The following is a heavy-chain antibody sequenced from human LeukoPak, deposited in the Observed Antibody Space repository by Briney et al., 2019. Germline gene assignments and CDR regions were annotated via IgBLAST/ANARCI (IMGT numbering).Heavy chain of an antibody. D-gene: IGHD2-15*01. V-gene: IGHV5-51*01. CDR2: IYPADSDI. J-gene: IGHJ5*02. CDR1: GYSINNYW. CDR3: ARQEYCSGGSCYTWFDP. Sequence: KGGESLKISCKGSGYSINNYWIAWVRQMPGKGLEWMGIIYPADSDIRYSPSFQGQVTISADKSISTAYLQWNSLKASDTAMYYCARQEYCSGGSCYTWFDPWGQGTLVTVSS.